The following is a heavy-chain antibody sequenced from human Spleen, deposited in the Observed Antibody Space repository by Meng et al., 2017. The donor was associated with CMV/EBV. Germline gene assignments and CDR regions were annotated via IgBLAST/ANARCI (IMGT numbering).Heavy chain of an antibody. J-gene: IGHJ4*02. Sequence: GGSLRLSCAASGFTFSSSWMHWVCQAPEKGLEWVADIKCDGSEKYYVDSVKGRLTISRDNAKNSLYLQVNSLRAEDTAVYYCAKNPGYYDSTPFDYWGQGTLVTVSS. CDR3: AKNPGYYDSTPFDY. V-gene: IGHV3-52*01. CDR1: GFTFSSSW. D-gene: IGHD3-22*01. CDR2: IKCDGSEK.